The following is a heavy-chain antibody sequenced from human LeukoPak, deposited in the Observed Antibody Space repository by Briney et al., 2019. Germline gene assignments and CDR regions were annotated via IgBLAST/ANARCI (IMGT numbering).Heavy chain of an antibody. CDR3: ARAIGSTPTLDS. Sequence: GGSLRLSCAASGFTFNSYGIHWVRQAPGKGLEWVAVISYDGSNKYYADSVKGRFTISRDNAKNSLYLQMNSLRAEDTAVYYCARAIGSTPTLDSWGQGTLVTVSS. CDR2: ISYDGSNK. V-gene: IGHV3-30*03. D-gene: IGHD2-15*01. CDR1: GFTFNSYG. J-gene: IGHJ4*02.